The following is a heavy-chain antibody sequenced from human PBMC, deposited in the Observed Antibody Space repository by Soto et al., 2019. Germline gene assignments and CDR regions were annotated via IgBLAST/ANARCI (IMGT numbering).Heavy chain of an antibody. D-gene: IGHD5-12*01. CDR1: GGTFSTYA. CDR2: IIPIFNTA. Sequence: QVQLVQSGAEVKKPGSSVKVSCKASGGTFSTYAISWVRQAPGQGLEWMGGIIPIFNTANYPQKFRGRVTITADASTSTAYMEVSSLRSDDTAVYYCARDGGYDPSYYYYGMDVWGQGTTVIVSS. J-gene: IGHJ6*02. V-gene: IGHV1-69*01. CDR3: ARDGGYDPSYYYYGMDV.